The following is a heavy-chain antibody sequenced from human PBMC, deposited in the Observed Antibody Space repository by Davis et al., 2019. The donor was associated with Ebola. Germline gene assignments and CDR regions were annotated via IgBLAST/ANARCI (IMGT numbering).Heavy chain of an antibody. CDR1: GYTFTSYG. V-gene: IGHV1-18*01. Sequence: ASVKVSCKASGYTFTSYGITWVRQAPGQGLEWMGWSYPSNGNTHYAQKLQGRVTMTTDTSTSTAYMELRSLRNDGTAVYYCVKDFWSDDPGYWGQGTLVTVSS. D-gene: IGHD3-3*01. CDR2: SYPSNGNT. J-gene: IGHJ4*02. CDR3: VKDFWSDDPGY.